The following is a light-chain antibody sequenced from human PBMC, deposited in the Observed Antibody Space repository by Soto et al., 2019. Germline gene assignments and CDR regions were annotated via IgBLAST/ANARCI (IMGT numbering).Light chain of an antibody. CDR2: NAV. J-gene: IGKJ4*01. CDR3: QQRSGRLT. V-gene: IGKV3-11*01. CDR1: QTVNNF. Sequence: ESVLTQSPATLSLSPGERATLSCSATQTVNNFLAWYQQKPGQVPRLLIYNAVTRAAGIPDRFSGSVSGTDFTLTISSLEPEDFAVYYCQQRSGRLTFGGGTRV.